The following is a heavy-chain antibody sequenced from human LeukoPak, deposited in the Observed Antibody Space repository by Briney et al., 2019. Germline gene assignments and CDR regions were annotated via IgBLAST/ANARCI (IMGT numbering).Heavy chain of an antibody. V-gene: IGHV4-59*01. Sequence: PSETLSLTCTVSGGSISRYYWSWIRQPPGKGLEWIGYIYYSWSTNYNPSLKSRVTISVDTSKNQFSLKLSSVTAADTAVYYCARERWNDGTNDYWGQGTLVTVSS. D-gene: IGHD1-1*01. CDR1: GGSISRYY. CDR3: ARERWNDGTNDY. CDR2: IYYSWST. J-gene: IGHJ4*02.